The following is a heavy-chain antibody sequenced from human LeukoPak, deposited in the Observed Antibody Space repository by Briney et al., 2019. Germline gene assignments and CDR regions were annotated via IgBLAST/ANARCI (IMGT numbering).Heavy chain of an antibody. V-gene: IGHV3-30*02. CDR2: IRYNGDNK. J-gene: IGHJ6*03. Sequence: PGGSLRLSCEASGFSFSDYGMHWVRQAPGKGLEWVAFIRYNGDNKYYADSVKGRFTVSRDNSQSTLYLQMNGLRVEDTAVYYCAKRVVIRSTDYFYYYIHVWGKGTTVTVSS. CDR3: AKRVVIRSTDYFYYYIHV. CDR1: GFSFSDYG. D-gene: IGHD3-3*01.